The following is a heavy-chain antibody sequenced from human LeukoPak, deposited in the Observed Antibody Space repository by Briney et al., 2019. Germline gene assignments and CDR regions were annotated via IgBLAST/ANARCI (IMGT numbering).Heavy chain of an antibody. CDR2: ISAYNGNT. CDR1: GYTFPSYG. V-gene: IGHV1-18*04. D-gene: IGHD3-9*01. Sequence: SVKVSCKASGYTFPSYGISWVRQAPGQGLEWMGWISAYNGNTNYAQKLQGRVTMTTDTSTSTAYMELRSLRSDDTAVYYCARDPDYDILTGYSDAFDIWGQGTMVTVSS. J-gene: IGHJ3*02. CDR3: ARDPDYDILTGYSDAFDI.